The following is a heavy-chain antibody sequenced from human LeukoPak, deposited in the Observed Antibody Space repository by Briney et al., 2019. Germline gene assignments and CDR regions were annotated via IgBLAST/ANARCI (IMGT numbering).Heavy chain of an antibody. Sequence: GGSLRLSCAASGFTFSSYAMSWVRQAPGKGLEWVSAISGSGGSTYYADSVKGRFTISRDNSKNTLYLQMNSLRAEDTAVYYCAKPDYDSSGYYPHYFDYWGQGTLVTVSS. D-gene: IGHD3-22*01. CDR2: ISGSGGST. CDR3: AKPDYDSSGYYPHYFDY. J-gene: IGHJ4*02. CDR1: GFTFSSYA. V-gene: IGHV3-23*01.